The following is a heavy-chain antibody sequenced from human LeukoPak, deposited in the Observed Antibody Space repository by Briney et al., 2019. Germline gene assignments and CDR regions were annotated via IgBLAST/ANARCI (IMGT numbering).Heavy chain of an antibody. J-gene: IGHJ5*02. CDR3: ARDNSLQDTAWWFDP. D-gene: IGHD2-15*01. Sequence: ASVKVSCKSSGYTFTRHYLHWVRQAPGQGLEWVGLINPTGTSSWSAQKFQGRVTLTRDMSTSTDYMELSSLGSEDTAVYYSARDNSLQDTAWWFDPWGQGTLVIVSS. CDR2: INPTGTSS. CDR1: GYTFTRHY. V-gene: IGHV1-46*01.